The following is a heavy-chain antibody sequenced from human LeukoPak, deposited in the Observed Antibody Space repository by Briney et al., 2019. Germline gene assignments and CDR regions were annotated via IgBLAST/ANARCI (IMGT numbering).Heavy chain of an antibody. CDR3: ARGIYYDSSGHYYLDV. CDR1: GGSFRGYY. V-gene: IGHV4-34*01. J-gene: IGHJ6*03. Sequence: SETLSLTCAVYGGSFRGYYWTWTRQPPGKGLGWFGEINHSGTTNNNSSLKSRVTISVDTSNNQFSLNLISVTAADTALYYCARGIYYDSSGHYYLDVWGKGTTVTVSS. CDR2: INHSGTT. D-gene: IGHD3-22*01.